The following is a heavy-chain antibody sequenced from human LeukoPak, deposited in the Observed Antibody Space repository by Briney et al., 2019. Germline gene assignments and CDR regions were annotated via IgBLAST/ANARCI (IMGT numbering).Heavy chain of an antibody. J-gene: IGHJ5*02. D-gene: IGHD4-17*01. V-gene: IGHV6-1*01. CDR3: ARAEVTTELDNWFDP. CDR1: GDSVSSNSAA. Sequence: SQTLSLTCAISGDSVSSNSAAWNWIRQSPSRGLEWLGRTYYRSKWYNDYAVSVKSRITINPDTSKNQFPLQLNSVTPEDTAVYYCARAEVTTELDNWFDPWGQGTLVTVSS. CDR2: TYYRSKWYN.